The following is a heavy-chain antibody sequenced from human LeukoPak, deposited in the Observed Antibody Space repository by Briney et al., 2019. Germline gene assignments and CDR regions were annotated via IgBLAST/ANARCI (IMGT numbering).Heavy chain of an antibody. CDR1: GFTFSSYG. V-gene: IGHV3-33*01. CDR2: IWYDGSNK. D-gene: IGHD1-14*01. Sequence: GGSLRLSCAASGFTFSSYGMHWVRQAPGKGLEWVALIWYDGSNKYYADSVRGRFTISRDSSQNTLYLQMNSLKAEDTAVYYCARDRIYYSDYWGQGTLVTVSS. CDR3: ARDRIYYSDY. J-gene: IGHJ4*02.